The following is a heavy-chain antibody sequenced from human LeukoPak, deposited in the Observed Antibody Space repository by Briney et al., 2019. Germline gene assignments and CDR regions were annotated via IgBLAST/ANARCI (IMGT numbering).Heavy chain of an antibody. V-gene: IGHV1-2*02. J-gene: IGHJ4*02. Sequence: ASVKVSCKASGYIFTGYYMHWVRQAPGQGLERMGWINPNSGVTNYAQKFQGRVTMTRDTSISTVYMELSRLRSDDTAVYYCARQGALVKGIDYWGQGTLVTVSS. CDR3: ARQGALVKGIDY. CDR2: INPNSGVT. D-gene: IGHD6-13*01. CDR1: GYIFTGYY.